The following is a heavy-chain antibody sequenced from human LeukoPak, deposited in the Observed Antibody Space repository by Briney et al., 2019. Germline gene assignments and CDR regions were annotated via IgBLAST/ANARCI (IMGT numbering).Heavy chain of an antibody. V-gene: IGHV1-24*01. D-gene: IGHD3-22*01. CDR3: ARDPHSGYYYHYFDY. Sequence: EASVKVSCKVSGYTLTELSMHWVRQAPGKGLEWMGGFDPEDGETIYAQKFQGRVTITADESTSTAYMELSSLRSEDTAVYYCARDPHSGYYYHYFDYWGQGTLVTVSS. CDR2: FDPEDGET. J-gene: IGHJ4*02. CDR1: GYTLTELS.